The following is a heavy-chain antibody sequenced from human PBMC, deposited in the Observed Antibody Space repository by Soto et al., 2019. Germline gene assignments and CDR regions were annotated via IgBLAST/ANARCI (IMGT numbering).Heavy chain of an antibody. J-gene: IGHJ4*02. CDR3: ARDLGGRNFDY. CDR2: INPNSGGT. D-gene: IGHD2-15*01. V-gene: IGHV1-2*04. Sequence: ASVKVSFKASGYTFTRYYMHWVRQAPGQGLEWMGWINPNSGGTNYAQKFQGWVTMTRDTSISTAYMELSRLRSDDTAVYYCARDLGGRNFDYWGQGTLVTVSS. CDR1: GYTFTRYY.